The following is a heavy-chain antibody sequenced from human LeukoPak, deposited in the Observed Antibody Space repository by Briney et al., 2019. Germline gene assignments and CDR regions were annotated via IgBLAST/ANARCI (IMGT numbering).Heavy chain of an antibody. Sequence: SETLSLTCTVSGGSISSYYRSWIRQPPGKGLEWIGYIYYSGSTSYNPSLKSRVTISVDTSKKQFSLKLSSVTAADTAFYYCARYIVSYPHDAFDIWGQGTMVTVSS. V-gene: IGHV4-59*01. J-gene: IGHJ3*02. D-gene: IGHD1-26*01. CDR1: GGSISSYY. CDR3: ARYIVSYPHDAFDI. CDR2: IYYSGST.